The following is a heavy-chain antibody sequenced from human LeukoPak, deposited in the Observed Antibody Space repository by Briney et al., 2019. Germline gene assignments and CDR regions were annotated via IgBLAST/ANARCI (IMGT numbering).Heavy chain of an antibody. CDR3: AKTSPGIARY. J-gene: IGHJ4*02. CDR2: IYYSGST. CDR1: GGSISSSSYY. V-gene: IGHV4-39*01. D-gene: IGHD6-13*01. Sequence: SETLSLTCTVSGGSISSSSYYWGWIRQPPGKGLEWIGSIYYSGSTYYNPSLKSRVTISVDTSKNQFSLKLSSVTAADTAVYYCAKTSPGIARYWGQGTLVTVSS.